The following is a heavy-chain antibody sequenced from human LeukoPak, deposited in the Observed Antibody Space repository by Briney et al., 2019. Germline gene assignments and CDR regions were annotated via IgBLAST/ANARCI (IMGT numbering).Heavy chain of an antibody. Sequence: SETLSLTCTVSGGSISSSSYYWGWIRQPPGKGLEWIGSIYYSGSTYYNPSPKSRVTISVDTSKNQFSLQLSLVSAPDTAVYYCASPRTPSGNSNTFDYWGQGTLVTVSS. V-gene: IGHV4-39*07. D-gene: IGHD2/OR15-2a*01. J-gene: IGHJ4*02. CDR2: IYYSGST. CDR3: ASPRTPSGNSNTFDY. CDR1: GGSISSSSYY.